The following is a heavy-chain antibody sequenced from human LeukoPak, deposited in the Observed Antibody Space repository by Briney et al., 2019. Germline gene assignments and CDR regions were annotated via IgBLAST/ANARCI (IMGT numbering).Heavy chain of an antibody. CDR1: GFTFTNAW. CDR3: TAVRWSGSFDY. D-gene: IGHD3-3*01. J-gene: IGHJ4*02. Sequence: GGSLRLSCEVSGFTFTNAWMTWVRQAPGKGLEWVARIKSKSDGGTTDYAAPVKGRFTISTDDSQNTAYLQMSSLKIEDTAIYYCTAVRWSGSFDYWGQGILVTVSS. CDR2: IKSKSDGGTT. V-gene: IGHV3-15*01.